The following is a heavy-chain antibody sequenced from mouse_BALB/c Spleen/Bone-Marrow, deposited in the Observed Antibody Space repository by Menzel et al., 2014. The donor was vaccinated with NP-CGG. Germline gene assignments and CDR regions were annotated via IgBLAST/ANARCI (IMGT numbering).Heavy chain of an antibody. J-gene: IGHJ3*01. Sequence: VQLQQSGAELVRPGTSVKVSCKASGYAFTNYLIEWVKQRPGQGLEWIGVINPGSGGTNYNEKFKGKATLTADKSSSTGYMQLSSLASDDSAVYFCARNANWLFAYWGQGTLVTVSS. D-gene: IGHD4-1*01. CDR2: INPGSGGT. CDR3: ARNANWLFAY. CDR1: GYAFTNYL. V-gene: IGHV1-54*01.